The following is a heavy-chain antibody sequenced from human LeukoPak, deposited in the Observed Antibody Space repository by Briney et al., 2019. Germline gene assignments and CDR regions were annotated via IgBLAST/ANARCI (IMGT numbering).Heavy chain of an antibody. CDR2: IKQDGSEK. D-gene: IGHD3-22*01. CDR1: GFTFSNDW. CDR3: ARVYYYDSSVSDY. V-gene: IGHV3-7*01. Sequence: SGGSLRLSCAVFGFTFSNDWMSWVRQAPGKGLEWVAMIKQDGSEKYYVDSVRGRFTISRDNAKNSLYLQMNSLRAEDTAVYYCARVYYYDSSVSDYWGQGTLVTVSS. J-gene: IGHJ4*02.